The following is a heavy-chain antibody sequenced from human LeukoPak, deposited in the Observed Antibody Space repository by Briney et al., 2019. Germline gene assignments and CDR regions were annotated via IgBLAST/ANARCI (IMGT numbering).Heavy chain of an antibody. CDR3: ARGGFHNRLQYHWFDP. J-gene: IGHJ5*02. Sequence: PSETLSLTCTVSGGSISSGDYYWSWIRQPPGKGLEWIGYIYYSGSTYYNPSLKSRVTISVDTSKNQFSLKLSSVTAADTAVYYCARGGFHNRLQYHWFDPWGQGTLVTVSS. D-gene: IGHD4-4*01. CDR2: IYYSGST. CDR1: GGSISSGDYY. V-gene: IGHV4-30-4*01.